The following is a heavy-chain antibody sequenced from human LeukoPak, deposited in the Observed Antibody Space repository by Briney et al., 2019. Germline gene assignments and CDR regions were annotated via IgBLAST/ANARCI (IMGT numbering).Heavy chain of an antibody. D-gene: IGHD1-20*01. CDR1: GYTFTGHY. V-gene: IGHV1-2*02. CDR3: ARDDLTPYNWNDVGRAQQGGY. J-gene: IGHJ4*02. Sequence: GASVKVSCKASGYTFTGHYIHWVRQAPGQGLEWMGWINPNSGGTNYAQKFQGRVTMTRDTSISTAYMELSRLRSDDTAVYYCARDDLTPYNWNDVGRAQQGGYWGQGTLVTVSS. CDR2: INPNSGGT.